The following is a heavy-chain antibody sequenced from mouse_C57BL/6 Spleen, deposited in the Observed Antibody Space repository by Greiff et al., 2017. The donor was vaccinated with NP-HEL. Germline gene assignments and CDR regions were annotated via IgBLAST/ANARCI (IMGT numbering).Heavy chain of an antibody. CDR3: ARGGYYYGSSWYFDV. CDR2: INPGSGGT. V-gene: IGHV1-54*01. CDR1: GYAFTNYL. Sequence: QVQLQQSGAELVRPGTSVKVSCKASGYAFTNYLIEWVKQRPGQGLEWIGVINPGSGGTNYNEKFKGKATLTADKSSSTAYMQLSSLTSEDSAVYFCARGGYYYGSSWYFDVWGTGTTVTVSS. J-gene: IGHJ1*03. D-gene: IGHD1-1*01.